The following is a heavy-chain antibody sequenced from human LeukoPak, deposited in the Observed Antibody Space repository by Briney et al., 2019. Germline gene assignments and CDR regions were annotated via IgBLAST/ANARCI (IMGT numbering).Heavy chain of an antibody. D-gene: IGHD3-9*01. Sequence: GGSLRLSCAASGFTVSSNYMSWVRQAPGKGLEWVSVIYSGGSTYYADSVKGRFTISRDNSKNTLYLQMNSLRAEDTAVYYCASALGTYCDILTGYLDQDYWGQGTLVTVSS. J-gene: IGHJ4*02. CDR3: ASALGTYCDILTGYLDQDY. CDR2: IYSGGST. V-gene: IGHV3-66*01. CDR1: GFTVSSNY.